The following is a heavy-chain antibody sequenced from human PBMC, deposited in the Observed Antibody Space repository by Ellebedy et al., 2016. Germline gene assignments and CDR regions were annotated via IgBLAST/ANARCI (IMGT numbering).Heavy chain of an antibody. J-gene: IGHJ4*02. CDR2: ISGGGDST. Sequence: GESLKISXGASGFKFSDFFMTWVRQAPGEGLEWVSTISGGGDSTFYADSVKGRFTISRDNSRNTLYLQMNSLRAEDTAVYYCYYGHYSGSWGQGTLVTVSS. CDR1: GFKFSDFF. V-gene: IGHV3-23*01. CDR3: YYGHYSGS. D-gene: IGHD4-17*01.